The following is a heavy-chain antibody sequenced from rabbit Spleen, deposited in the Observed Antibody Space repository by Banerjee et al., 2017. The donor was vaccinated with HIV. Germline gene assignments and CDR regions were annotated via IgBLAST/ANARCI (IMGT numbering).Heavy chain of an antibody. Sequence: QEQLEESGGDLVKPEGSLTLTCTASGFSFSSRYWMCWVRQAPGKGLEWIACIYGGGGDSTHYASWAKGRFTISKTSSTTVTLQMTSLTAADTATYFCARGDYGYGDGGYVPDLWGQGTLVTVS. CDR1: GFSFSSRYW. D-gene: IGHD6-1*01. V-gene: IGHV1S45*01. CDR2: IYGGGGDST. CDR3: ARGDYGYGDGGYVPDL. J-gene: IGHJ3*01.